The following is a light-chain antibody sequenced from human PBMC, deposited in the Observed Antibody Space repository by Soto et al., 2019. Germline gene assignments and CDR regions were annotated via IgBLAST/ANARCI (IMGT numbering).Light chain of an antibody. J-gene: IGKJ4*01. CDR3: QQYNNWPLL. CDR1: QSVSSN. CDR2: GAS. Sequence: EIVMTQSPATLSVSPGERATLSCRASQSVSSNLAWYQQKPGQAPRLLIYGASTRATGIQARFSGSVSGTESTLTISSLQSEDFAVYYCQQYNNWPLLFGGGTKVEIK. V-gene: IGKV3-15*01.